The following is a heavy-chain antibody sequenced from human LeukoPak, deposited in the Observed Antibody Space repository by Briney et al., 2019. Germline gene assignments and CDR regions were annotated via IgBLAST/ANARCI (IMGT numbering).Heavy chain of an antibody. Sequence: GGSLRLSCAASGFTVSSNYMSWVRQAPGQGLEWVGRIQSKPDGGTTDYAAPVKGRFTISEDDSENTLYLQMNSLKAEDTAVYYCTTVPYYYDNSGYYQGFFDYGGQETLVTVSS. CDR2: IQSKPDGGTT. V-gene: IGHV3-15*01. D-gene: IGHD3-22*01. CDR1: GFTVSSNY. J-gene: IGHJ4*02. CDR3: TTVPYYYDNSGYYQGFFDY.